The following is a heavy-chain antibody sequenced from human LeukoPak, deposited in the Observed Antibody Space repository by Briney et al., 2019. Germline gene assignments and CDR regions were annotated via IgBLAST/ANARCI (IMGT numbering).Heavy chain of an antibody. CDR1: GFTFSSYA. V-gene: IGHV3-23*01. CDR3: ATRGYCSGTSCYAPQP. D-gene: IGHD2-2*01. Sequence: GGSLRLSCVVSGFTFSSYAMSWVRQAPGKGLEWVSAITGTGGSTYYADSVKGRFTISRDNSKNTLYLQMNSLRAEDTAVYYCATRGYCSGTSCYAPQPWGQGTLVTVSS. J-gene: IGHJ5*02. CDR2: ITGTGGST.